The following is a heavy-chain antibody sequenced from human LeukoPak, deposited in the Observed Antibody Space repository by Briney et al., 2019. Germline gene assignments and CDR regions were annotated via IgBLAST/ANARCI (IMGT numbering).Heavy chain of an antibody. D-gene: IGHD6-19*01. CDR1: GFTFDDYA. CDR2: ISWNSGTI. V-gene: IGHV3-9*01. J-gene: IGHJ4*02. CDR3: AKSGAQWLVRAFDY. Sequence: GGSLRLSCAASGFTFDDYAMHWVRQAPGKGLEWVSGISWNSGTIGYADSVKGRFTISRDNAKNSLYLQMNSLRAEDTALYYCAKSGAQWLVRAFDYWGQGTLVTVSS.